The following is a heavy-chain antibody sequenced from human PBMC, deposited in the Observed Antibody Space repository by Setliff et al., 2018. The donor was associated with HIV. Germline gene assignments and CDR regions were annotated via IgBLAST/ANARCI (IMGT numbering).Heavy chain of an antibody. D-gene: IGHD3-10*01. CDR1: GGSISSGSYY. CDR2: IYASGST. V-gene: IGHV4-61*02. Sequence: SETLSLTCSVSGGSISSGSYYWNWIRQPAGKGLEWIGRIYASGSTKYNPSLESRVTMSVDTSRTQFSLKLRSVTAADTAVYYCARVGASGVPSTMDYYYYRDVWGKGTTVTVSS. CDR3: ARVGASGVPSTMDYYYYRDV. J-gene: IGHJ6*03.